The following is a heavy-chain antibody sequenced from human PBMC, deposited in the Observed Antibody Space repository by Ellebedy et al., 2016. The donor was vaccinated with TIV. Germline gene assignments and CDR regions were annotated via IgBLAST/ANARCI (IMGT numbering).Heavy chain of an antibody. D-gene: IGHD3-10*01. Sequence: GESLKISCAASGFTFSRYSMNWVRQAPVKGLEWVSFLSSTSSTIYYADSVKGRFTISRDNAKNSLYLQMNSLRAEDTAVYYCARVYGSGSYVLDFWGKGTLVTVAS. CDR2: LSSTSSTI. CDR1: GFTFSRYS. V-gene: IGHV3-48*04. CDR3: ARVYGSGSYVLDF. J-gene: IGHJ4*02.